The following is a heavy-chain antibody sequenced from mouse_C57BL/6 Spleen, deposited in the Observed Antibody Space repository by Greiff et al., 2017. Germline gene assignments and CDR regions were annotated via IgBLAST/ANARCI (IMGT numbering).Heavy chain of an antibody. CDR1: GYTFTSYW. D-gene: IGHD2-4*01. Sequence: VQLQQPGAELVKPGASVKLSCKASGYTFTSYWMHWVKQRPGQGLEWIGMIHPNSGSTNYNEKFKSKATLTVDKSSSTAYMQLSSLTSEDSAVYYCASLDDYDPSYAMDYWGQGTSVTVSS. CDR2: IHPNSGST. CDR3: ASLDDYDPSYAMDY. V-gene: IGHV1-64*01. J-gene: IGHJ4*01.